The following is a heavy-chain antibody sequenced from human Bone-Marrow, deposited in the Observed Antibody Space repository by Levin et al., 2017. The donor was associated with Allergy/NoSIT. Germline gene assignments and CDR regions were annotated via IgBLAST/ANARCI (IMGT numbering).Heavy chain of an antibody. V-gene: IGHV3-30*04. CDR1: GFTFSSYA. CDR3: ARGDYGGNSYYFDY. Sequence: GGSLRLSCAASGFTFSSYAMHWVRQAPGKGLEWVAVISYDGSNKYYADSVKGRFTISRDNSKNTLYLQMNSLRAEDTAVYYCARGDYGGNSYYFDYWGQGTLVTVSS. CDR2: ISYDGSNK. D-gene: IGHD4-23*01. J-gene: IGHJ4*02.